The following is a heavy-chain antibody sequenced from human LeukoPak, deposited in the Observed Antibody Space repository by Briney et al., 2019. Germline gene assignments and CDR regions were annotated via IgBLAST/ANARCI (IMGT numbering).Heavy chain of an antibody. V-gene: IGHV1-2*02. CDR2: INPNSGGT. Sequence: GASVKVSCKASGYTFTVYYMHWVRQAPGQGLEWMGWINPNSGGTNYAQKFQGRVTMTRDTSISTAYMELSRLRSDDTAVYYCAREYYDSSGYYYFDYWGQGTLVTVSS. CDR3: AREYYDSSGYYYFDY. J-gene: IGHJ4*02. D-gene: IGHD3-22*01. CDR1: GYTFTVYY.